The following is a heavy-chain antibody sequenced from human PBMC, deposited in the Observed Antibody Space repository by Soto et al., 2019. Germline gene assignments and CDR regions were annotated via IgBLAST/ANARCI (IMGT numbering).Heavy chain of an antibody. J-gene: IGHJ4*02. CDR3: ARYYDVLTV. V-gene: IGHV3-48*01. Sequence: EVQLVESGGGLVQPGGSLSLSCAASGFSFRTYSINWVRQAPGKGLEWVSYISSSGHTIYYADSVKGRFTISRDNAKNSLFLQMNSLRAEDTAVYYCARYYDVLTVWGQGTLVTVSS. D-gene: IGHD3-9*01. CDR2: ISSSGHTI. CDR1: GFSFRTYS.